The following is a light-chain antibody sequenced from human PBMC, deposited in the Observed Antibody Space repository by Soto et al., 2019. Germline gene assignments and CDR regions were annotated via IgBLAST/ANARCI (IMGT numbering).Light chain of an antibody. V-gene: IGLV1-51*01. CDR1: SSNIGNNY. CDR3: GTWDSSLSAL. Sequence: QSVLTQPPSVSAAPGQKVTISCSGSSSNIGNNYVSWYQQLPGTAPKLLIYDNNNRPSGSPDRFSGSKSGTSATLVITGLQTGDEADYYCGTWDSSLSALFGGGTKVTVL. J-gene: IGLJ2*01. CDR2: DNN.